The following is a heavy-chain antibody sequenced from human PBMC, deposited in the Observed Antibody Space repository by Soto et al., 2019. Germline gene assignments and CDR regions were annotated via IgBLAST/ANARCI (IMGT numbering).Heavy chain of an antibody. CDR2: ISGSGDST. J-gene: IGHJ3*02. V-gene: IGHV3-23*01. CDR1: GSTFSSYA. CDR3: ARELAYCSGGNCYMEGAFDI. Sequence: EVQLWESGGGLVQPGGSLRLSCAASGSTFSSYAMSWVRQAPGKGLEWVSVISGSGDSTYYADSVKGRFTISRDNSKNTLYLQMSSLRAEDTAVYYCARELAYCSGGNCYMEGAFDIWGQGTMVPVSS. D-gene: IGHD2-15*01.